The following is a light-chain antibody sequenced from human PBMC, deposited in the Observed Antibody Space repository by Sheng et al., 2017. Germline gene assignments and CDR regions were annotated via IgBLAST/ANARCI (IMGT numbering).Light chain of an antibody. CDR2: GAS. CDR1: QSVSSN. Sequence: EIVMTQSPATLSVSPGERATLSCRASQSVSSNLAWYQQKPGQAPRLLIYGASTRATGIPARFSGSGSGTEFTLTISSLQSEDFAVYYCQQYNNXPPWTF. CDR3: QQYNNXPPWT. V-gene: IGKV3-15*01. J-gene: IGKJ1*01.